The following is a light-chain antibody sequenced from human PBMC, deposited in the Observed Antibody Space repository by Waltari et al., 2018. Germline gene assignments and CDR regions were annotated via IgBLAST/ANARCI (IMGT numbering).Light chain of an antibody. Sequence: DIQMTQSPSTLSASVGDRVTITCRASQSISSWLAWYQQKPGKAPKLLIYTASSLESGVPSRFSGSGSGREFTLTISSLQPDDFATYYCQQYNSYPCTFGQGTKLEIK. CDR1: QSISSW. V-gene: IGKV1-5*03. CDR2: TAS. J-gene: IGKJ2*02. CDR3: QQYNSYPCT.